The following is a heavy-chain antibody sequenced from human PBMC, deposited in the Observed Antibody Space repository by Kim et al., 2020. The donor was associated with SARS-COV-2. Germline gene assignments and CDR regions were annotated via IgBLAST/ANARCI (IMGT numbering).Heavy chain of an antibody. D-gene: IGHD6-25*01. Sequence: SETLSLTCTVSGGSISSSSYYWGWIRQPPGKGLEWIATIYNSVSPYYNPSLKSRVTISVDTSKNPFSLHLSSVTAADTAVYYCASRGCHVGKFDSWVQGT. V-gene: IGHV4-39*01. CDR2: IYNSVSP. CDR3: ASRGCHVGKFDS. CDR1: GGSISSSSYY. J-gene: IGHJ4*02.